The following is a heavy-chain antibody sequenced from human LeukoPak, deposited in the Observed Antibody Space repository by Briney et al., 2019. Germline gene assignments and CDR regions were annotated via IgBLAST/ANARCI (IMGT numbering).Heavy chain of an antibody. Sequence: ASVKVSCKASGYTFTSYAMHWVRQAPGQRLEWMGWINAGNGNTKYSQKFQGRVTITRDTSASTAYMELSGLRSEDTAVYYCARDIVVVPAAKGVRYYYGMDVWGQGTTVTVSS. D-gene: IGHD2-2*01. V-gene: IGHV1-3*01. J-gene: IGHJ6*02. CDR1: GYTFTSYA. CDR2: INAGNGNT. CDR3: ARDIVVVPAAKGVRYYYGMDV.